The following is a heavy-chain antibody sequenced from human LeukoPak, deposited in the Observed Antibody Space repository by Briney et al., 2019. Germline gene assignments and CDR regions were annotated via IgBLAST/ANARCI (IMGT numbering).Heavy chain of an antibody. J-gene: IGHJ4*02. CDR3: AREYYDNQFDY. CDR1: GFTFSSYW. D-gene: IGHD3-22*01. V-gene: IGHV3-7*01. Sequence: PGGSLRLSCAASGFTFSSYWMSWVRQAPGKGLEWVANIKQDGSEKYYVDSVKGRFTISRGNAKNSLYLQMNSLRAEDTAVYYCAREYYDNQFDYWGQGTLVTVSS. CDR2: IKQDGSEK.